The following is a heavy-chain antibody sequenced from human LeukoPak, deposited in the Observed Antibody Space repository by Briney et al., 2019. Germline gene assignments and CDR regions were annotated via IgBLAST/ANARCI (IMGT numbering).Heavy chain of an antibody. J-gene: IGHJ6*03. CDR1: GGTFSSYA. CDR2: IIPIFGTA. Sequence: ASVKVSCKASGGTFSSYAISWVRQAPGQGLEWMGGIIPIFGTANYAQKFQGRVTITADESTSTAYMELSSLRSEDTAVYYCARGGSGYPYGYYYYYMDVWGKGTTVTISS. CDR3: ARGGSGYPYGYYYYYMDV. V-gene: IGHV1-69*13. D-gene: IGHD5-12*01.